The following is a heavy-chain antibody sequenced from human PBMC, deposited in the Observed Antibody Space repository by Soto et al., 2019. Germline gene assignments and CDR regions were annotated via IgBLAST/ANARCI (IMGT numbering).Heavy chain of an antibody. CDR1: GYIFVNYG. Sequence: QVQLVQSGDEVKKPGASVKVSCKASGYIFVNYGIAWVRQAPGQGLEWMGWISPYTGNTHSATKIQGRLTMNTDTSTSTAYMDLGSLTSDDTAVYYCVMLDNYVTPTPQDVWGQGTTVTFSS. D-gene: IGHD3-16*01. J-gene: IGHJ6*02. CDR2: ISPYTGNT. CDR3: VMLDNYVTPTPQDV. V-gene: IGHV1-18*01.